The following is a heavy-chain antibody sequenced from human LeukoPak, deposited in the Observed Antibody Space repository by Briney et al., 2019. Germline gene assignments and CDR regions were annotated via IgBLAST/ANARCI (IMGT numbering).Heavy chain of an antibody. J-gene: IGHJ4*02. Sequence: PLETLSLTCTVSGASVSSYYWSWIRKPPGKGLEWIGFSAHTGSSSYNPSLKSRVSISVDKSMNHFSLRLTSVTTADTAVYYCARYYADVNGYYYYSDYWGQGTLVTVSS. D-gene: IGHD3-22*01. CDR3: ARYYADVNGYYYYSDY. CDR2: SAHTGSS. V-gene: IGHV4-59*02. CDR1: GASVSSYY.